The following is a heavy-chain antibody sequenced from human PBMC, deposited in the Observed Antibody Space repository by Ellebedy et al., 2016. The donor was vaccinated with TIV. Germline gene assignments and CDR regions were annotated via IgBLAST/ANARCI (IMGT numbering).Heavy chain of an antibody. CDR1: GFTFSSYN. Sequence: GGSLRLXXAASGFTFSSYNMNWVRQAPGKGLEWVSIIYSDGSTYYADSVKGRFTLSRDISKNTLFLQMNSLRAEDTAVYYCARAKRGSYYSAFDIWGQGTMVTVSS. CDR3: ARAKRGSYYSAFDI. D-gene: IGHD1-26*01. J-gene: IGHJ3*02. CDR2: IYSDGST. V-gene: IGHV3-53*01.